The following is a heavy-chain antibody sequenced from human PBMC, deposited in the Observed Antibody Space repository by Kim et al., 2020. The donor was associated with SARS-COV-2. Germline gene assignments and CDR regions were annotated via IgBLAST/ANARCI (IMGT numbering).Heavy chain of an antibody. D-gene: IGHD6-6*01. J-gene: IGHJ4*02. Sequence: GGSLRLSCAASGFTFDDYAMHWVRQAPGKGLEWVSGISWNSGSIGYADSVKGRFTISRDNAKNSLYLQMNSLRAEDTALYYCATGQAAHIDYWGQGTLVTVSS. CDR1: GFTFDDYA. V-gene: IGHV3-9*01. CDR3: ATGQAAHIDY. CDR2: ISWNSGSI.